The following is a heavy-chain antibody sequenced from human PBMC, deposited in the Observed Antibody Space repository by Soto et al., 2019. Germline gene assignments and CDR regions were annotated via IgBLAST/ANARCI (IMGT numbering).Heavy chain of an antibody. V-gene: IGHV1-3*01. CDR2: INAGNGNT. D-gene: IGHD3-10*01. CDR3: ARGSLAYRSGTGPDY. J-gene: IGHJ4*02. CDR1: VYTFTSYA. Sequence: ASVKVSCKASVYTFTSYAMYWVRQAPGQRLEWMGWINAGNGNTKYSQKFQGRVTITRDTSASTAYMELSSLRSEDTAAYYCARGSLAYRSGTGPDYWGQGTLVTVS.